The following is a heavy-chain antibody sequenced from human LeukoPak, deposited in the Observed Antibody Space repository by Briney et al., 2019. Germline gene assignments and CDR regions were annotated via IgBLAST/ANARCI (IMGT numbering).Heavy chain of an antibody. J-gene: IGHJ6*04. D-gene: IGHD2-15*01. CDR3: ARVVVVVANGMDV. V-gene: IGHV4-34*01. Sequence: SETLSLTCAVYGGSFSGYYWSWIRQPPGKGLEWIGEINHSGSTNYNPSLESRVTISVDTSKNQFSLKLSSVTAADTAVYYCARVVVVVANGMDVWGKGTTVTVSS. CDR1: GGSFSGYY. CDR2: INHSGST.